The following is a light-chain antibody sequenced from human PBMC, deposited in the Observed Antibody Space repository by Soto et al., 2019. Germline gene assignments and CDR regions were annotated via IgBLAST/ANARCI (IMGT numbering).Light chain of an antibody. CDR1: SSDVGGYNY. CDR2: DVS. Sequence: QSALTQPASVSGSPGQSMTISCTGTSSDVGGYNYVSWYQQHPGKAPKLMIYDVSNRPSGVSNRFSGSKSGNTASLTISGLKAEDEADYYCSSYPSSSTLVFGGGTQLTVL. J-gene: IGLJ2*01. CDR3: SSYPSSSTLV. V-gene: IGLV2-14*01.